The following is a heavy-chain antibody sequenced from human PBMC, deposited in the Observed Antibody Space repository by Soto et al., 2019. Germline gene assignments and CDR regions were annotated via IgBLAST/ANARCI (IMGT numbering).Heavy chain of an antibody. CDR1: GFTFSHAW. V-gene: IGHV3-15*01. CDR3: CVVKRLDQYSTSGYWFDP. Sequence: WGSLRLSCAASGFTFSHAWMSWVRQAPGQGQAWVGRIKSKADGETKDYGAPVRGRFTIARVDAKDAVYLQRNSLKIEDTAVYYCCVVKRLDQYSTSGYWFDPWGPGTLVTVSS. D-gene: IGHD2-15*01. CDR2: IKSKADGETK. J-gene: IGHJ5*02.